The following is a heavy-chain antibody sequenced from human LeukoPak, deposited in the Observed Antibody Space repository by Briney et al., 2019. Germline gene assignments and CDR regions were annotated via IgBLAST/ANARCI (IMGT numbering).Heavy chain of an antibody. J-gene: IGHJ5*02. Sequence: ASVKVSCKASGYTFTSYGISWVRQAPGQGLEWMGWISAYNGNTNYAQKFQGRVTMTRNTSISTAYMELSSLRSEDTAVYYCARTDLSSGYQLPPLNWFDPWGQGTLVTVSS. CDR1: GYTFTSYG. D-gene: IGHD2-2*01. CDR2: ISAYNGNT. V-gene: IGHV1-18*01. CDR3: ARTDLSSGYQLPPLNWFDP.